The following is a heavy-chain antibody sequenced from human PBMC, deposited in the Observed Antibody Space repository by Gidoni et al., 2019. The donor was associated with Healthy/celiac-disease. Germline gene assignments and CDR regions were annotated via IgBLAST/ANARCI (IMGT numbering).Heavy chain of an antibody. CDR1: GYSFTSYW. V-gene: IGHV5-10-1*03. Sequence: EVQLVQSGPEVKKPGESLMISCKGSGYSFTSYWISWVRQMPGKGLEWMGRIDPSDSYTNYSPSFQGHVTISADKSISTAYLQWSSLKASDTAMYYCARRVEGVAVAGEYYFDYWGQGTLVTVSS. D-gene: IGHD6-19*01. CDR2: IDPSDSYT. CDR3: ARRVEGVAVAGEYYFDY. J-gene: IGHJ4*02.